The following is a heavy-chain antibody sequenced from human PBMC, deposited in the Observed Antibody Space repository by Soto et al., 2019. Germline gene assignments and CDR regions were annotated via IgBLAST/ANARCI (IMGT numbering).Heavy chain of an antibody. V-gene: IGHV3-23*01. D-gene: IGHD2-2*01. CDR3: AKNVIHRSRSTDH. CDR2: IGATGGAT. Sequence: GGSLRLSCTTSGFTFTNYAINWVRQAPGKGLEWVSSIGATGGATYYADSVKGRFTVSRDSSKNTVYLQMNGLRVEDTAVYYCAKNVIHRSRSTDHWGPGTLLTVS. CDR1: GFTFTNYA. J-gene: IGHJ4*02.